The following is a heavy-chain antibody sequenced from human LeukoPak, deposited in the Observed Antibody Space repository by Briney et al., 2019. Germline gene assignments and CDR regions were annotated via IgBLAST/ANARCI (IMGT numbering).Heavy chain of an antibody. Sequence: PGGSLRPSCAASGFTLCDFYISWIRPAPGQGLGWVSYISSSGSTIYYADSVKGRFTISRDNAKKSLYLQMNSLRGEDTAVYYCARIGIFAFDIWGQGTMVTVSS. CDR2: ISSSGSTI. V-gene: IGHV3-11*04. CDR1: GFTLCDFY. CDR3: ARIGIFAFDI. J-gene: IGHJ3*02.